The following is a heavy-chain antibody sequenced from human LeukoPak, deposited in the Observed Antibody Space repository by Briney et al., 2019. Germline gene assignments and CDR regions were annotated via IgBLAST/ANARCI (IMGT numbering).Heavy chain of an antibody. V-gene: IGHV5-51*01. D-gene: IGHD6-19*01. J-gene: IGHJ4*02. CDR1: GWSLTSYW. CDR3: ALSYSSGFDY. Sequence: VEALEISCQGSGWSLTSYWIGGVRQMAGRGLDWVGRVYPGDSATSYSPSSQGQVTISADKSISTAYLQSSSPKASDTAMYYCALSYSSGFDYWGQGTLVTVSS. CDR2: VYPGDSAT.